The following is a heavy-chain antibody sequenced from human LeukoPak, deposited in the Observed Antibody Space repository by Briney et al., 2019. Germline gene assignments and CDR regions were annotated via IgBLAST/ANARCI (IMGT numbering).Heavy chain of an antibody. Sequence: PGGSLRLSCAASGFTFSSYEMNWVRQAPGKGLEWVSYISSSGSTIYYADSVKGRFTISRDNAKNSLYLQMNSLRAEDTAVYYCAREGTAAGTYYYYGMDVWGQGTTVTVSS. CDR2: ISSSGSTI. CDR3: AREGTAAGTYYYYGMDV. CDR1: GFTFSSYE. J-gene: IGHJ6*02. D-gene: IGHD6-13*01. V-gene: IGHV3-48*03.